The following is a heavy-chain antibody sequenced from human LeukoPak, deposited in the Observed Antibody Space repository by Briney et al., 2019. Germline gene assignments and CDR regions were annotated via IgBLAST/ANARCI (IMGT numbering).Heavy chain of an antibody. CDR1: GFTFSDYY. CDR3: AKDRYSDNTGHHYENEY. J-gene: IGHJ4*02. D-gene: IGHD3-22*01. Sequence: GGSLRLSCAASGFTFSDYYMSWIRQAPGKGLEWVSYISSSGSTIDYADSVKGRFTISRDNSKNTLYLQMSSLRAEDTAVYYCAKDRYSDNTGHHYENEYWGQGTLVTVSS. CDR2: ISSSGSTI. V-gene: IGHV3-11*01.